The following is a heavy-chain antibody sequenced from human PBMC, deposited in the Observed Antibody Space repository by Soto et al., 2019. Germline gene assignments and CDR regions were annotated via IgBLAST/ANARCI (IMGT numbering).Heavy chain of an antibody. CDR2: ISGSGGST. Sequence: EVQLLESGGGLVQPGGSLRLSCAASGFTFSSYAMSWVRQAPGKGLEWVSAISGSGGSTYYADSVKGRFTISRDNYKNTLYLQMNSLRAEDTAVYYCATDPYIRGFYDYWGQGTLVTVSS. CDR3: ATDPYIRGFYDY. V-gene: IGHV3-23*01. J-gene: IGHJ4*02. D-gene: IGHD3-22*01. CDR1: GFTFSSYA.